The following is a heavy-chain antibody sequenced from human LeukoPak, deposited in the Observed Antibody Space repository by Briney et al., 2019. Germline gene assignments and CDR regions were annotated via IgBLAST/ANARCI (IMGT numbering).Heavy chain of an antibody. Sequence: GASVKVSCKASGYTFTSYGISWVRQAPGQGLEWMGWISAYNGNTNYAQKLQGRVTMTTDTSTSTAYMELRSLRSEDTAVYYCAREPGIAVAGYAFDYWGQGTLVTVSS. V-gene: IGHV1-18*04. CDR1: GYTFTSYG. CDR3: AREPGIAVAGYAFDY. CDR2: ISAYNGNT. D-gene: IGHD6-19*01. J-gene: IGHJ4*02.